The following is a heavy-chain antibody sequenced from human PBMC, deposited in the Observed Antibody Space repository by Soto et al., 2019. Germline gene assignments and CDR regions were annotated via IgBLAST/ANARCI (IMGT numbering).Heavy chain of an antibody. CDR1: GGSISSYY. CDR2: IYYSGST. D-gene: IGHD3-22*01. J-gene: IGHJ4*02. Sequence: SETLSLTCTVSGGSISSYYWSWIRQPPGKGLEWIGYIYYSGSTNYNPSLKSRVTISVDTSKNQFSLKLSSVTAADTAVYYCARHYYDSSGYYTLDYWGQGNLVTVSS. V-gene: IGHV4-59*01. CDR3: ARHYYDSSGYYTLDY.